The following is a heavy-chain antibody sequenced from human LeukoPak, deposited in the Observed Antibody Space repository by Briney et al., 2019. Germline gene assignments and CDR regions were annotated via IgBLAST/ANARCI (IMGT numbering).Heavy chain of an antibody. CDR2: IIPIFGTA. V-gene: IGHV1-69*13. Sequence: SVTVSSTASGGTFSSYAISWVRRAPGQGLEWMGGIIPIFGTANYAQKFQGRVTITADESTSTAYMELSSLRSEDTAVYYCARVVKDFGVVMYYYYYYYMDVWGKGTTVTVSS. CDR3: ARVVKDFGVVMYYYYYYYMDV. J-gene: IGHJ6*03. CDR1: GGTFSSYA. D-gene: IGHD3-3*01.